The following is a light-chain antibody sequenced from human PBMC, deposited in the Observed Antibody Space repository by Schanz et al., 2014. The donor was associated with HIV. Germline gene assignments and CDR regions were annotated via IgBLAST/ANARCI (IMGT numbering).Light chain of an antibody. CDR1: QRIRTRS. V-gene: IGKV3-11*01. J-gene: IGKJ4*01. CDR3: QQYNDWPLT. Sequence: DIVLTQFPGTLSLSPGEAATLSCRASQRIRTRSLAWYQQRSGQPPRLLIYDASNRATGIPARFSGSGSGTDFTLTISSLQSEDFAVYYCQQYNDWPLTFGGGTKVEIK. CDR2: DAS.